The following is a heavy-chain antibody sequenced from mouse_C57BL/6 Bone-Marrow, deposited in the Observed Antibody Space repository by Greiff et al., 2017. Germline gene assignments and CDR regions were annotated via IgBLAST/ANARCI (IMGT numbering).Heavy chain of an antibody. Sequence: QVQLQQPGAELVKPGASVKLSCKASGYTFTSYWMQWVKQRPGQGLEWIGEIDPSDSYTNYNQKFKGKATVTVDTSSSTAYMQLSSLTSEDSAVYYCAREGLRGFAYWGQGTLVTVSA. CDR1: GYTFTSYW. V-gene: IGHV1-50*01. D-gene: IGHD3-1*01. CDR3: AREGLRGFAY. J-gene: IGHJ3*01. CDR2: IDPSDSYT.